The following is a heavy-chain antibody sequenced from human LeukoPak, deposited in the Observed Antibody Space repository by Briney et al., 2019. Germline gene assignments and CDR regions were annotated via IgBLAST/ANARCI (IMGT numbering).Heavy chain of an antibody. Sequence: PSETLSLTCAVYGGPFSGYYWSWIRQPPGKGLEWIGEINHSGSTKYNPSLKSRVTISVDTSKNQFSLKLSSVTAADTAVYYCARGPGVRGVITDYWGQGTLVTVSS. CDR1: GGPFSGYY. D-gene: IGHD3-10*01. J-gene: IGHJ4*02. CDR3: ARGPGVRGVITDY. V-gene: IGHV4-34*01. CDR2: INHSGST.